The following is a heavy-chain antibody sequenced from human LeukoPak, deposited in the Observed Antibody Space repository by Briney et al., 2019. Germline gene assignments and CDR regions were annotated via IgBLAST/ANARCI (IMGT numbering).Heavy chain of an antibody. V-gene: IGHV4-38-2*01. J-gene: IGHJ4*02. Sequence: SETLSLTCAVSGYSISSGYYWGWIRQPPGKGLEWIGSIYHSGSTYYNPSLKSRVTISVGTSKNQFSLKLSSVTAADTAVYYRARLGGGYDFWSGYPYYFDYWGQGTLVTVSS. CDR1: GYSISSGYY. CDR2: IYHSGST. CDR3: ARLGGGYDFWSGYPYYFDY. D-gene: IGHD3-3*01.